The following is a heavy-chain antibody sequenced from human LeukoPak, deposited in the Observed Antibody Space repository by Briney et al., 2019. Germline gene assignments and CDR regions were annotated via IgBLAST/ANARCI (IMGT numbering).Heavy chain of an antibody. V-gene: IGHV3-11*01. CDR1: GFTFNDYY. CDR2: ISSRGSTI. J-gene: IGHJ6*02. CDR3: ARDDYSNRNYYYYGMDV. D-gene: IGHD4-11*01. Sequence: GGSLRLSCAASGFTFNDYYMSWIRQAPGKGLEWVSYISSRGSTIYYADSVKGRFTISRDNAKNSLYLQMNSLRAEDTAVYYCARDDYSNRNYYYYGMDVWGQGTTVTVSS.